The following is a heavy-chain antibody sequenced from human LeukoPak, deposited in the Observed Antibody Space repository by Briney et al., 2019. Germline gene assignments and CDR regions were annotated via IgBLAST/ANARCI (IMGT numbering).Heavy chain of an antibody. J-gene: IGHJ3*02. CDR2: ISSSGSTI. V-gene: IGHV3-11*01. Sequence: PGGSLRLSCAASGFTFSDYYMSWIRQAPGKGLEWVSDISSSGSTIYYADSVKGRFTISRDNAKNSLYLQMNSLRAEDTAVYYCARAYDYGDYDAFDIWGQGTMVTVSS. D-gene: IGHD4-17*01. CDR1: GFTFSDYY. CDR3: ARAYDYGDYDAFDI.